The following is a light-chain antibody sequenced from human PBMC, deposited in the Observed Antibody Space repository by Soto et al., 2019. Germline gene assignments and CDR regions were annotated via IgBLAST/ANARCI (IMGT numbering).Light chain of an antibody. CDR2: LNSDGSH. CDR3: QTWGTGIQGV. J-gene: IGLJ3*02. CDR1: SGHNNFA. V-gene: IGLV4-69*01. Sequence: QPVLTQPPSASASLGASVKLTCTLSSGHNNFAIAWHQQQPEKGPRYLMKLNSDGSHSKGDGIPDRFSGSSSGAERYLTISSLQSEDEADYYCQTWGTGIQGVFGGGTKVTVL.